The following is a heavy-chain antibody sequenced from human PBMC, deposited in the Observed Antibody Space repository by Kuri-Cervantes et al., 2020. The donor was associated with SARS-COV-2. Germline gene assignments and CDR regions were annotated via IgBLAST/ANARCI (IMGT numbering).Heavy chain of an antibody. D-gene: IGHD2-2*01. J-gene: IGHJ6*03. CDR2: INHRGST. CDR3: ARGLEGYCSSTSCLRRGGNYYYYMDV. V-gene: IGHV4-34*01. CDR1: GGSFSGYY. Sequence: GSLRLSCAVYGGSFSGYYWSWIRQPPGKGLEWIGEINHRGSTNYNPSLKSRVTISVDTSKNQFSLKLSSVTAADTAVYYCARGLEGYCSSTSCLRRGGNYYYYMDVWGKGTTVTVSS.